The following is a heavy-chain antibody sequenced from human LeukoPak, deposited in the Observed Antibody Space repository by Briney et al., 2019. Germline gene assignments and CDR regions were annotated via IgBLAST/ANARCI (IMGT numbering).Heavy chain of an antibody. Sequence: GGSLRLSCAASGFTFSNYAMSWVRQAPGTGLEWVSSISGSGTSTYYADSVKGRFTISRDNSKNTLYLQMNSLRAEDTAVYYCPKDYGAARALANSSVMAVWAKGPRSPSP. J-gene: IGHJ6*02. D-gene: IGHD6-25*01. CDR1: GFTFSNYA. V-gene: IGHV3-23*01. CDR3: PKDYGAARALANSSVMAV. CDR2: ISGSGTST.